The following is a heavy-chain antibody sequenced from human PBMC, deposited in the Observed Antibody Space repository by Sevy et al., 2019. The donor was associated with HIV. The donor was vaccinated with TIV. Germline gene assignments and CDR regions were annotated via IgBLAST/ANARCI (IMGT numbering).Heavy chain of an antibody. CDR2: ISQDGSEK. Sequence: GGSLRLSCAASRFTFSSYWMSWVRQAPGKGLEWVANISQDGSEKHYGDSVKGRVTISRDSSKNSLFLQVHSLRVEDTAVYYCARDSKADYNDGLEEMMAYWGHGTLVTVSS. D-gene: IGHD3-22*01. CDR1: RFTFSSYW. J-gene: IGHJ4*01. CDR3: ARDSKADYNDGLEEMMAY. V-gene: IGHV3-7*01.